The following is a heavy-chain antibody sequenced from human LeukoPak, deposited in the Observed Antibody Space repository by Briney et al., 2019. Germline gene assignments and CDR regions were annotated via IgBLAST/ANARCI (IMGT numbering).Heavy chain of an antibody. J-gene: IGHJ4*02. CDR2: ISGSGGST. CDR3: AKGFDWPWVPYDY. V-gene: IGHV3-23*01. D-gene: IGHD3-9*01. Sequence: PGGSLRLSCAASGFTFSSYGMSWVRQAPGKGLEWVSAISGSGGSTYYADSVKGRFTISRDNSKNTLYLQMNSLRAEDTAVYYCAKGFDWPWVPYDYWGRGTLVTVSS. CDR1: GFTFSSYG.